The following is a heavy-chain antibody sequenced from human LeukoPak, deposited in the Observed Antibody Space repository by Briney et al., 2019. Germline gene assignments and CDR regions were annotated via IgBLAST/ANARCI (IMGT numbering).Heavy chain of an antibody. V-gene: IGHV4-39*07. D-gene: IGHD1-14*01. CDR2: IYYSGST. CDR1: GGSISSSSYY. Sequence: SETLSLTCTVSGGSISSSSYYWGWIRQPPGKGLEWIGSIYYSGSTYYNPSLKSRVTISVDTSKNQFSLKLSSVTAADTAVYYCARAIGWPSPEYFDYWGQGTLVTVSS. J-gene: IGHJ4*02. CDR3: ARAIGWPSPEYFDY.